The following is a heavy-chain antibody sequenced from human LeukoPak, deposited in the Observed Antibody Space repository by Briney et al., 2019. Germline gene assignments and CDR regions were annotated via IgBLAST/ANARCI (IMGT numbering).Heavy chain of an antibody. D-gene: IGHD1-26*01. CDR2: IHNGGST. V-gene: IGHV4-59*08. CDR3: ARHLSRSYFDAVYFQD. CDR1: GGSISGYY. J-gene: IGHJ1*01. Sequence: KPSETLSLTCSISGGSISGYYWSWIRQPPGKGLEWIGYIHNGGSTNHDPSLRSRVTMPVDTSKNQLSLQLFSVTAADTAVYYCARHLSRSYFDAVYFQDWGQGTLVTVSS.